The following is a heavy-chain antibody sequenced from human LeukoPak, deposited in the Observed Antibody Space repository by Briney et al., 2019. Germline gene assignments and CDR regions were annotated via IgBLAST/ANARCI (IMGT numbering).Heavy chain of an antibody. CDR3: AKDIPSLEWSRSVDV. CDR1: GFTFSSYA. J-gene: IGHJ6*04. CDR2: ISYDGSNK. Sequence: PGGSLRLSCAASGFTFSSYAMHWVRQAPGKGLEWVAVISYDGSNKYYADSVKGRFTISRDNSKNTLYLQMNSLRAEDTAVYYCAKDIPSLEWSRSVDVWGKGTTVTVSS. D-gene: IGHD3-3*01. V-gene: IGHV3-30*04.